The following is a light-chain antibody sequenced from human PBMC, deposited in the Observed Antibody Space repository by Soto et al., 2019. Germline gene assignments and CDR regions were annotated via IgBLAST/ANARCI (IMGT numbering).Light chain of an antibody. CDR3: QQSYTILGRA. J-gene: IGKJ1*01. V-gene: IGKV1-39*01. CDR1: QSISPF. Sequence: DIQMTQSPSSLSASVGDRVTITCRASQSISPFLNWYQQKPGKAPNLLIYGASTLRSGVPSRFSGSGSGTDFNLTISSLQPEDFATYYCQQSYTILGRAFGQGTKVEIK. CDR2: GAS.